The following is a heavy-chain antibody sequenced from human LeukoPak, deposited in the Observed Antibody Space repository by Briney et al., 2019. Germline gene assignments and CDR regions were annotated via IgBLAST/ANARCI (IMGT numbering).Heavy chain of an antibody. CDR2: IYTSGST. J-gene: IGHJ6*03. CDR1: GYSITSGYF. CDR3: ARYPSKVAAHYYMDV. V-gene: IGHV4-4*07. D-gene: IGHD2-15*01. Sequence: SETLSLTCTVSGYSITSGYFWGWIRQPAGKGLEWIGRIYTSGSTNYNPSLKSRVTMSVDTSKNQFSLKLSSVTAADTAVYYCARYPSKVAAHYYMDVWGKGTTVTISS.